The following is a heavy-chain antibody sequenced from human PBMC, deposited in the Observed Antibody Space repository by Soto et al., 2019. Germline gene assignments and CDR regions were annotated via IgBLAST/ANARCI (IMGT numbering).Heavy chain of an antibody. Sequence: EVQLLESGGGLVQPGGSLRLSCAASGFTFSSYAMSWVRQAPGKGLEWVSAISGSGGSTYYADSVKGRFTISRDNSKNTLYLQMTSLRAEDTAVYYCAKGSSGSPKGYFDYWGQGPWSPSPQ. D-gene: IGHD6-19*01. CDR2: ISGSGGST. V-gene: IGHV3-23*01. CDR1: GFTFSSYA. CDR3: AKGSSGSPKGYFDY. J-gene: IGHJ4*02.